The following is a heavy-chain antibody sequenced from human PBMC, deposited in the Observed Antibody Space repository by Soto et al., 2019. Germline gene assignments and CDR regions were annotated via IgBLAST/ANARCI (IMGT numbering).Heavy chain of an antibody. J-gene: IGHJ1*01. D-gene: IGHD6-6*01. CDR3: AKDRDYSSSAPGA. Sequence: XGSMKLAGAAYGGTLSSYRMRWVRQAPGKGLEWVAVISYDGSNKYYADSVKGRFTISRENSKNTLYLQMNSLRAEDTAVYYCAKDRDYSSSAPGAWGQGTLVTVSS. CDR1: GGTLSSYR. CDR2: ISYDGSNK. V-gene: IGHV3-30*18.